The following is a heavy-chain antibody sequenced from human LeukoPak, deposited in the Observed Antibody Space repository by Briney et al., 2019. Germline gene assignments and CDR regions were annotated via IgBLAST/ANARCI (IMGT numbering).Heavy chain of an antibody. CDR2: INPNSGGT. J-gene: IGHJ5*02. CDR3: ATIDLQLGYCSGGSCLKEDWFDP. D-gene: IGHD2-15*01. CDR1: GYTFTGYY. V-gene: IGHV1-2*02. Sequence: GASVKVSCKASGYTFTGYYMHWVRQAPGQGLEWMGWINPNSGGTNYAQKFQGRVTMTRDTSISTAYMELSRLRSDDTAVYYCATIDLQLGYCSGGSCLKEDWFDPWGQGTLVTVSS.